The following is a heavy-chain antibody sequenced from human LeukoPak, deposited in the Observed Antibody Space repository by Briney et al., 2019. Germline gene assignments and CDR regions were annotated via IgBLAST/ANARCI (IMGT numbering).Heavy chain of an antibody. CDR3: ARDLPPSDY. CDR1: GGSISSYY. D-gene: IGHD5/OR15-5a*01. V-gene: IGHV4-59*01. Sequence: PSETLSLTCTVSGGSISSYYWSWIRQPPGKGLEWIGYMYYSGSTKYNPSLRSRVTISVDRSKNQFSVKLTSVTAADTAVYYCARDLPPSDYWGQGILVTVSS. CDR2: MYYSGST. J-gene: IGHJ4*02.